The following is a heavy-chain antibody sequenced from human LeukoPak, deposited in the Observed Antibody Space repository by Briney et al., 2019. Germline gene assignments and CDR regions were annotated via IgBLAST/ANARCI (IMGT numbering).Heavy chain of an antibody. CDR2: IAYHGNTE. CDR3: AKDWGSGGWYNYFDP. V-gene: IGHV3-30*18. J-gene: IGHJ5*02. Sequence: GRSLRLSCAVSGFTISSHGMHWVRQAPGKGPEWVAMIAYHGNTEYYGDSVKGRFTISRDNSKNTLYLQMDSLRAEDTAVYHCAKDWGSGGWYNYFDPWGQGTLVTVSS. D-gene: IGHD6-19*01. CDR1: GFTISSHG.